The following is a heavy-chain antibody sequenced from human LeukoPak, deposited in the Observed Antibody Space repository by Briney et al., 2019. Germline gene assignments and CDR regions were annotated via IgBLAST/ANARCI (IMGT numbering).Heavy chain of an antibody. CDR2: IFYSGNI. Sequence: PSETLSLTCTVSGGSISSYYWSWIRQPPGKGLECIGYIFYSGNINYNPSLKSRVSMSVDTSKNQFSLKLSSVTAADTAVYYCARWNYHYDSGSRFDYWGQGTLVTVAS. J-gene: IGHJ4*02. CDR1: GGSISSYY. CDR3: ARWNYHYDSGSRFDY. D-gene: IGHD3-10*01. V-gene: IGHV4-59*01.